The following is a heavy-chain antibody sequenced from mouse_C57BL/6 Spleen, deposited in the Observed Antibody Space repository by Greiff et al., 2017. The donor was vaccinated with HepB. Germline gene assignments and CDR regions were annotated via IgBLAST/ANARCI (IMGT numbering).Heavy chain of an antibody. D-gene: IGHD3-2*02. CDR2: IYPRSGNT. V-gene: IGHV1-81*01. Sequence: VKLQESGAELARPGASVKLSCKASGYTFTSYGISWVKQRTGQGLEWIGEIYPRSGNTYYNEKFKGKATLTADKSSSTAYMELRSLTSEDSAVYFCARRDSSGYFFAYWGQGTLVTVSA. J-gene: IGHJ3*01. CDR1: GYTFTSYG. CDR3: ARRDSSGYFFAY.